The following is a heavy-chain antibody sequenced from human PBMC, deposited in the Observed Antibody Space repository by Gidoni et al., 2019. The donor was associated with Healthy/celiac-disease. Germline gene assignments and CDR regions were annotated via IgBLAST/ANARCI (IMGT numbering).Heavy chain of an antibody. CDR1: GYTFTSYA. CDR2: INAGNGNT. CDR3: ARGGSYSSGWFGY. Sequence: QVQLVQSGAAVKKPGASVKFSCKASGYTFTSYAMHWVRQAPGQRLEWMGWINAGNGNTKYSQKFQGRVTITRDTSASTAYMELSSLRSEDTAVYYCARGGSYSSGWFGYWGQGTLVTVSS. D-gene: IGHD6-19*01. J-gene: IGHJ4*02. V-gene: IGHV1-3*01.